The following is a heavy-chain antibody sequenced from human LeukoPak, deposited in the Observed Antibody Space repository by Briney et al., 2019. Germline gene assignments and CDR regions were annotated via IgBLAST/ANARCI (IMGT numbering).Heavy chain of an antibody. D-gene: IGHD3-16*01. CDR3: STFADDGY. Sequence: SGGSLRLSCAASGFTFSNAWMSWVRQAPGKGREWVGRIKSKKDGGTTDYATPVKGRFTISRDDSKNTVYLQMNSLRTEDTALYYCSTFADDGYWGQGTLVTVSS. V-gene: IGHV3-15*01. CDR1: GFTFSNAW. CDR2: IKSKKDGGTT. J-gene: IGHJ4*02.